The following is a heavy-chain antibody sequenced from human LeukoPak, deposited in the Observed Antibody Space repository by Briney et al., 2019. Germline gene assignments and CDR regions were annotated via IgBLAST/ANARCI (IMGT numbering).Heavy chain of an antibody. D-gene: IGHD3/OR15-3a*01. CDR3: ATLLDSFWSGHSVPPEDY. V-gene: IGHV1-24*01. CDR1: ENRLTQLP. CDR2: FRPENDVP. J-gene: IGHJ4*02. Sequence: ASVRVSCKLCENRLTQLPMHWVRPAPGQGLEWVGGFRPENDVPVYAQKFQGRVAMTTDTSTDAAYMELWSLKSDDTAVYFCATLLDSFWSGHSVPPEDYWGQGTLVTVSS.